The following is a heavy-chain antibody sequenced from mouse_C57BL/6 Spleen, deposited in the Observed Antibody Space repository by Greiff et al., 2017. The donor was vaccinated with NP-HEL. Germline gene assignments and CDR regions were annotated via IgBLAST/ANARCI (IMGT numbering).Heavy chain of an antibody. CDR3: AREKRDYAMDY. V-gene: IGHV5-6*01. CDR2: ISSGGSYT. CDR1: GFTFSSYG. J-gene: IGHJ4*01. Sequence: EVQRVESGGDLVKPGGSLKLSCAASGFTFSSYGMSWVRQTPDKRLEWVATISSGGSYTYYPDSVKGRFTISRDNAKNTLYLQMSSLKSEDTAMYYCAREKRDYAMDYWGQGTSVTVSS.